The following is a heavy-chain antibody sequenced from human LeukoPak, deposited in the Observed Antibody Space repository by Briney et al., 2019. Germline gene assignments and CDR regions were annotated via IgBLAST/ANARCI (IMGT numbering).Heavy chain of an antibody. CDR1: GFTFSSYA. D-gene: IGHD3-10*01. V-gene: IGHV3-23*01. CDR3: AKDLGIGGSGF. J-gene: IGHJ4*02. Sequence: GSLRLSCAASGFTFSSYAMSWVRQAPGKGLEWVSAISGSGGSTYYADSVKGRFTISRDNSKNTLYLQMNSLRADDTAVYYCAKDLGIGGSGFWGQGTLVTVSS. CDR2: ISGSGGST.